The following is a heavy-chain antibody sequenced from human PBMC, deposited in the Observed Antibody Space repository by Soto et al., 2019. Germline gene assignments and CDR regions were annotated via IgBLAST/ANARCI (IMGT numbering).Heavy chain of an antibody. J-gene: IGHJ4*02. CDR3: ASRRGFGTYYFAY. CDR2: ISYDGSNV. V-gene: IGHV3-30*14. CDR1: GFAFRSYA. D-gene: IGHD1-7*01. Sequence: QVKLVESGGGVVQPGRSLRLSCEASGFAFRSYAVHWVRQAPGKGLDWVALISYDGSNVYYADSVKGRFTISRDNSKNTLYLQMNSLRAEDTAVYYCASRRGFGTYYFAYWGQGTLVTVSS.